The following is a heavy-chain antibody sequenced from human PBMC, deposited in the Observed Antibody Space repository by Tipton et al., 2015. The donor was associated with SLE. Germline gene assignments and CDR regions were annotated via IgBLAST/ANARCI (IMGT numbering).Heavy chain of an antibody. V-gene: IGHV4-39*07. Sequence: TLSLSCTVSGGSISSSSYYWGWIRQPPGKGLEWIGSIYYSGSTYYNPSLKSRVTISVDTSKNQFSLKLSSVTAADTAVYYCTRASNWGSKGAFDIWGQGTMVTVSS. CDR3: TRASNWGSKGAFDI. D-gene: IGHD7-27*01. CDR1: GGSISSSSYY. J-gene: IGHJ3*02. CDR2: IYYSGST.